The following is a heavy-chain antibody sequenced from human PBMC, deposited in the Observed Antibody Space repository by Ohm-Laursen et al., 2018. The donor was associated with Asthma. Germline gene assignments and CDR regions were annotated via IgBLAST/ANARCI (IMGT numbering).Heavy chain of an antibody. J-gene: IGHJ6*02. D-gene: IGHD2-2*01. CDR3: ARDIVVVPAATYYYYYGMDV. CDR1: GYTFTSYA. Sequence: GSSVKVSCKASGYTFTSYAMHWVRQAPGQRLEWMGWINAGNGNTKYSQKFRGRVTITRDTSASTAYMELSSLRSEDTAVYYCARDIVVVPAATYYYYYGMDVWGQGTTVTVSS. V-gene: IGHV1-3*01. CDR2: INAGNGNT.